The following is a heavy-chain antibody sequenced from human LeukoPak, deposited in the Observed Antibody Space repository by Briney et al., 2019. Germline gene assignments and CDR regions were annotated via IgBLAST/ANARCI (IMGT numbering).Heavy chain of an antibody. CDR1: GGSISSGGYY. Sequence: PSETLSLTCAVSGGSISSGGYYWSWIRQHPGKGLEWIGYIYYSGSTYYNPSLKSRVTISVDTSKNQFSLKLSSVTAADTAVYYCARKESGQLVRGAFDIWGQGTMVTVSS. CDR3: ARKESGQLVRGAFDI. J-gene: IGHJ3*02. V-gene: IGHV4-31*11. CDR2: IYYSGST. D-gene: IGHD6-6*01.